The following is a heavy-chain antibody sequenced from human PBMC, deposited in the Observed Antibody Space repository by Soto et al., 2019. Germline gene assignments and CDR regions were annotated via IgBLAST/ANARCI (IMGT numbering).Heavy chain of an antibody. CDR1: GYTFTSYG. D-gene: IGHD3-3*01. CDR3: ASCSGFLECDY. V-gene: IGHV1-18*01. Sequence: ASVKVCCKASGYTFTSYGSRWVRQAPGQGLEWMGWISAYNGNTNYAQKLQGRVTMTTDTSTSTAYMELRSLRSDDTAVYYCASCSGFLECDYWGQGTLVTVSS. CDR2: ISAYNGNT. J-gene: IGHJ4*02.